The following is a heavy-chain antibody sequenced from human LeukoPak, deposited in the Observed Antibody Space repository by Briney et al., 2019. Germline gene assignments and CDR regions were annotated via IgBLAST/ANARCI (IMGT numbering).Heavy chain of an antibody. D-gene: IGHD5-12*01. CDR3: ASALGDIVATTHFDY. Sequence: PGGSLRLSCAASGFTFSSYEMNWVRQAPGKGLEWVSYISSSGSTIYYADSVKGRFTISRDNAKNSLYLQMNSLRAEDTAVYYCASALGDIVATTHFDYWGQGTLVTVSS. V-gene: IGHV3-48*03. J-gene: IGHJ4*02. CDR2: ISSSGSTI. CDR1: GFTFSSYE.